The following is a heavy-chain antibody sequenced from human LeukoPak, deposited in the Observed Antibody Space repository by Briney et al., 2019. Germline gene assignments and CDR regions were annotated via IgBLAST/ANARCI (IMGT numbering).Heavy chain of an antibody. Sequence: ASVKVSCKASGYTFTGYYMHWVRQAPGQGLEWMGRINPNSGGTNYAQKFQGRVTMTRDTSISTAYMELSRLRSDDTAVYYCASQNGVAGASRGPYYYYYMDVWGKGTTVTVSS. CDR3: ASQNGVAGASRGPYYYYYMDV. J-gene: IGHJ6*03. CDR2: INPNSGGT. V-gene: IGHV1-2*06. CDR1: GYTFTGYY. D-gene: IGHD6-19*01.